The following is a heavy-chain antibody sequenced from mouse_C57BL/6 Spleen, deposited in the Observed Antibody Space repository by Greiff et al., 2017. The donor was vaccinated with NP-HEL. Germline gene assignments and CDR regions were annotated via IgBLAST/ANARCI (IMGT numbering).Heavy chain of an antibody. V-gene: IGHV1-12*01. J-gene: IGHJ1*03. CDR1: GYTFTSYN. D-gene: IGHD1-1*01. Sequence: VQLQQSGAELVRPGASVKMSCKASGYTFTSYNMHWVKQTPRQGLAWIGAIYPGNGDTSYNQKFKGKATLTVDKSSSTAYMQLSSLTSEDSAVYFCAGSYYGSSYGYFDVWGTGTTVTVSS. CDR3: AGSYYGSSYGYFDV. CDR2: IYPGNGDT.